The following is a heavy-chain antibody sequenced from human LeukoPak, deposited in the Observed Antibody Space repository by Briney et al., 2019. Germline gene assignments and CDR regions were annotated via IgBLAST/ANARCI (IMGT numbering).Heavy chain of an antibody. CDR2: INPNSGGT. CDR1: GYTFTGYY. Sequence: ASVKVSCKASGYTFTGYYMHWVRQAPGQGLEWMGWINPNSGGTNYAQKSQVRATMSRDTSISTAYMELSRLRSDDTAVYYCARCPDYYGSGSYGWFDPWGQGTLVTVSS. V-gene: IGHV1-2*02. J-gene: IGHJ5*02. D-gene: IGHD3-10*01. CDR3: ARCPDYYGSGSYGWFDP.